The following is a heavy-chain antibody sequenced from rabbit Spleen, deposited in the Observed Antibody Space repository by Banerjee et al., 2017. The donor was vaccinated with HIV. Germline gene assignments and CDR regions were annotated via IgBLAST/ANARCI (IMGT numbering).Heavy chain of an antibody. V-gene: IGHV1S47*01. D-gene: IGHD1-1*01. J-gene: IGHJ4*01. Sequence: ELVESGGGLVQPGESLKLSCKVSGIDFSSYGISWVRQAPGKGPEWIAYIYPGFGLKKYANSVKGRFTISSDNAQTTVFLQMTSLTASDTATYFCARGFASSSGYYLNLWGPGTLVTVS. CDR2: IYPGFGLK. CDR1: GIDFSSYG. CDR3: ARGFASSSGYYLNL.